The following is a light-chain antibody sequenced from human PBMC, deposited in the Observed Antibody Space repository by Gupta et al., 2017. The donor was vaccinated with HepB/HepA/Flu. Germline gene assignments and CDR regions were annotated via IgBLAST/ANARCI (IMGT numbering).Light chain of an antibody. J-gene: IGLJ2*01. CDR2: EVS. CDR1: SSDVGYYHS. CDR3: TSYGGSDNLL. Sequence: QSALTQPPSASGSPGHSVTISCTGSSSDVGYYHSVAWYQQHPGKAPKLIIYEVSKRPSGVPDRFSGSKSGNTASLTVSGLQSEYEGDYYCTSYGGSDNLLFGGGTKLTVL. V-gene: IGLV2-8*01.